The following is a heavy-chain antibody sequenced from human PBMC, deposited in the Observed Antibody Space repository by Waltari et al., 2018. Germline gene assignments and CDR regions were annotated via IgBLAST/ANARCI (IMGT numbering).Heavy chain of an antibody. D-gene: IGHD7-27*01. CDR3: ARRIETSGALGY. J-gene: IGHJ4*02. V-gene: IGHV3-11*01. Sequence: VQLVESGGDLVKPGGSLRLSCVASGFTFSAYYMTWIRQAPGRGLEWVSYISGSADNVYYADSVKGRFTISRDNTKNSLYLQLNDVRSEDTALYYCARRIETSGALGYWGQGTLVTVSS. CDR2: ISGSADNV. CDR1: GFTFSAYY.